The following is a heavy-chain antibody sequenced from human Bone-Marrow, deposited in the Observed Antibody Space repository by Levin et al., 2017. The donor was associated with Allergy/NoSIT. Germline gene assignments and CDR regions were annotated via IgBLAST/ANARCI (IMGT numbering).Heavy chain of an antibody. CDR1: GGSLIASY. Sequence: SQTLSLTCDVFGGSLIASYWTWIRQPPGKGLEWIGEINHRGSTSYNPSLRSRVTMSVDTSKNQFPLKLSSVTAADTAMYYCARRYNGSGGLRLWGQGTLVTVSS. V-gene: IGHV4-34*01. CDR2: INHRGST. D-gene: IGHD3-10*01. J-gene: IGHJ4*02. CDR3: ARRYNGSGGLRL.